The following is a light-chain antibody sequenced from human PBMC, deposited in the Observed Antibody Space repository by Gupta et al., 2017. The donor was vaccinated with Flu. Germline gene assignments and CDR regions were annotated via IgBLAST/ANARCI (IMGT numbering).Light chain of an antibody. CDR2: AAS. V-gene: IGKV1D-12*01. J-gene: IGKJ4*01. CDR3: QRATSFPPT. CDR1: QGISSW. Sequence: DIQMTQSPSSVSASVGDRVTITCRASQGISSWLAWYQQKPGKAPKLLIYAASSLQSGVPSRFSARPSGTDFTLTMSSMHPEDLPTYYSQRATSFPPTFRCGTKVGI.